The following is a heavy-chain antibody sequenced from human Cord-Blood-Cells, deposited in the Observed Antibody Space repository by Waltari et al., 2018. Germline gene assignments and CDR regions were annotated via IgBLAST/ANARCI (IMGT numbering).Heavy chain of an antibody. D-gene: IGHD1-26*01. V-gene: IGHV1-24*01. CDR1: GYTLTEIS. CDR3: ATVLSGSYYGNYYYYGMDV. CDR2: FDPEYGET. J-gene: IGHJ6*02. Sequence: QVQRVQIGAEVKTRGASVKVASEVSGYTLTEISMHWVRQAHGKGLEWMGGFDPEYGETIYAQKFQGRVTMTEDTSTDTAYMELSSLRSEDTAVYYCATVLSGSYYGNYYYYGMDVWGQGTTVTVSS.